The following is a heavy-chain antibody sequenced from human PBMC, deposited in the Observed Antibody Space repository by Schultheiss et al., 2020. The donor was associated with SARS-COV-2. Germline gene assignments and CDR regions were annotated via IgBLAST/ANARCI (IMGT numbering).Heavy chain of an antibody. V-gene: IGHV4-39*01. D-gene: IGHD6-19*01. J-gene: IGHJ5*02. Sequence: SETLSLTCTVSGGSISSSSYYWGWIRHPPGKGLEWIGSIYYSGSTYYNPSLKSRVTISVDTSKNQFSLKLSSVTAADTAVYYCARRCVSGWYVRWFDPWGQGTLVTVSS. CDR2: IYYSGST. CDR1: GGSISSSSYY. CDR3: ARRCVSGWYVRWFDP.